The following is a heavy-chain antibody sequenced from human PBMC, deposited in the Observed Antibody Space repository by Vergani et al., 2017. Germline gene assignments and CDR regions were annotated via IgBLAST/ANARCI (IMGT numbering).Heavy chain of an antibody. CDR2: IYYSGST. V-gene: IGHV4-59*01. D-gene: IGHD2-15*01. J-gene: IGHJ6*02. CDR3: ARRASVCSGGSCYSTFYYYYGIDV. Sequence: QVQLQESGPGLVKPSQTLSLTCTVSGGSISSYYWSWIRQPPGKGLEWIGYIYYSGSTNYNPSLKSRVTISVDTSKNQFSLKLSSVTAADTAVYYCARRASVCSGGSCYSTFYYYYGIDVWGQGTTVTVSS. CDR1: GGSISSYY.